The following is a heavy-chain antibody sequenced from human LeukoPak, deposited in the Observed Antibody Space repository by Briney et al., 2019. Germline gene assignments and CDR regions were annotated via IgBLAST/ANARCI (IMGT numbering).Heavy chain of an antibody. J-gene: IGHJ4*02. CDR1: GFTFSSYR. CDR2: ISSSSSYI. V-gene: IGHV3-21*01. Sequence: GGSLRLSCAASGFTFSSYRMNWVRQAPGKGLEWVSSISSSSSYIYYADSVKGRFTISRDNAKNSLYLQMNSLRADDTAVYYCARGMVVAATGFDYWGQGTLVTVSS. D-gene: IGHD2-15*01. CDR3: ARGMVVAATGFDY.